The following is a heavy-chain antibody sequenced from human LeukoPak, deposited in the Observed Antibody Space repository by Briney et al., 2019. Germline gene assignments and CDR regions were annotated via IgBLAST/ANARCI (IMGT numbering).Heavy chain of an antibody. D-gene: IGHD6-13*01. J-gene: IGHJ4*02. CDR1: GGSISTYY. Sequence: SETLSLTCTVSGGSISTYYWSWIRQPPGKGLEWIGYIYHSGSTNYNPSLKSRVTISADTSKDQFSLKLASVTAADTAVYYCATGYSSTWYYFDYWGQGTLVTVSS. CDR2: IYHSGST. CDR3: ATGYSSTWYYFDY. V-gene: IGHV4-59*13.